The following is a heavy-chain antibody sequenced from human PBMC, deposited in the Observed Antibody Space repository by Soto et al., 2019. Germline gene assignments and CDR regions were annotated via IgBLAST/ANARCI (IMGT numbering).Heavy chain of an antibody. Sequence: GSLRLSCAASGFTFSNYGLHWVRQAPGKGLEWVAVISYDGNNKYYADSVKGRFTISRDNYTNTVSLQMNSLRPEDTAVYYCAKDPRHATMFSVRYYYYGMDVWGQGTTVTVSS. CDR1: GFTFSNYG. D-gene: IGHD3-10*02. CDR3: AKDPRHATMFSVRYYYYGMDV. J-gene: IGHJ6*02. V-gene: IGHV3-30*18. CDR2: ISYDGNNK.